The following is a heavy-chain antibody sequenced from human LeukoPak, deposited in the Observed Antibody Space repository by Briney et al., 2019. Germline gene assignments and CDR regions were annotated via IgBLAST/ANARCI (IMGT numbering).Heavy chain of an antibody. J-gene: IGHJ5*02. D-gene: IGHD2-2*01. V-gene: IGHV1-2*02. CDR2: INPNSGGT. CDR1: GYTFTGYY. CDR3: TRGIVVVPASRTIPTLEFDP. Sequence: ASVKVSCKASGYTFTGYYMHWVRQAPGQGLEWMGWINPNSGGTNYAQKFQGRVTMTRDTSISTAYMELSRLRSDDTAVYYCTRGIVVVPASRTIPTLEFDPWGQGTLVTVSS.